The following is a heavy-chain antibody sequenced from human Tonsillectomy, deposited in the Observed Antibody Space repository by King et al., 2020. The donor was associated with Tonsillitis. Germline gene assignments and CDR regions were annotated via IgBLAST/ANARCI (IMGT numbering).Heavy chain of an antibody. CDR3: AKDFYRDSPGHFDY. Sequence: VQLVESGGGLVQPGGSLRLSCAASGFTFSNYVMNWVRQAPGKGLEWVSGISGSGGTTYHADSVKGRFTISRDSSKKMLYLQMNSLSAEDTAVYYCAKDFYRDSPGHFDYWGQGTLVTVSS. CDR1: GFTFSNYV. CDR2: ISGSGGTT. D-gene: IGHD3-16*02. J-gene: IGHJ4*02. V-gene: IGHV3-23*04.